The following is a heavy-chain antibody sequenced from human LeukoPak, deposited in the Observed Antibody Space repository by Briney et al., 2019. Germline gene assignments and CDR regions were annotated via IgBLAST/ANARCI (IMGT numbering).Heavy chain of an antibody. CDR1: GGSLSSGFY. V-gene: IGHV4-31*03. CDR3: ARAMTSHYFDY. CDR2: IYYSGGT. D-gene: IGHD2-21*02. J-gene: IGHJ4*02. Sequence: SQTLSLTCTVSGGSLSSGFYRSWIRQHPGKGLEWIGYIYYSGGTYYNPSLKSRVSILLDTSKKQFSLKLTSVTVADTAVYYCARAMTSHYFDYWGQGTLVTVSS.